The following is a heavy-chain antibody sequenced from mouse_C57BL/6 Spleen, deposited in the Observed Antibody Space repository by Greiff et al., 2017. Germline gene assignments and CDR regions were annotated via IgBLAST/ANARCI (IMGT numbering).Heavy chain of an antibody. Sequence: VQLQQSGAELVKPGASVKLSCTASGFNIKDYYMHWVKQRTEQGLEWIGRIDPEDGETKYAPKFQGKATLTADPSTNTADLPLSSLTSEDPAVHYCAYYYGSPPFAYWGQGTLVTGSA. D-gene: IGHD1-1*01. CDR2: IDPEDGET. CDR3: AYYYGSPPFAY. V-gene: IGHV14-2*01. CDR1: GFNIKDYY. J-gene: IGHJ3*01.